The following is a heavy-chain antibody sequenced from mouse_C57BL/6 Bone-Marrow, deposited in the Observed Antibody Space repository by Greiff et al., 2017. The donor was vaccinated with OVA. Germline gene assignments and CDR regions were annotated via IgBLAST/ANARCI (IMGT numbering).Heavy chain of an antibody. J-gene: IGHJ2*01. D-gene: IGHD1-1*01. Sequence: ESGPGLVKPSQSLSLTCSVTGYSITSGYYWNWIRQFPGNKLEWMGYISYDGSNNYNPSLKNRISITRDTSKNQFFLKLNSVTTEDTATYYCARGDYYGSSYEGYYFDYWGQGTTLTVSS. CDR3: ARGDYYGSSYEGYYFDY. CDR2: ISYDGSN. V-gene: IGHV3-6*01. CDR1: GYSITSGYY.